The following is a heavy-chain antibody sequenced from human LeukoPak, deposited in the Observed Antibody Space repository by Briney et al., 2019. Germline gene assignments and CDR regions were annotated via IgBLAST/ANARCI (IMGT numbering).Heavy chain of an antibody. Sequence: GGSLRLSCAASGFTLRGYGMHWVRQAPGKGLEWVAFIRYDGSDKSYADSVKGRFTISRDNSENTLYLQINSLRVEDTAVYYCAKAGAVVVVAAKYFDYWGQGTLVTVSS. V-gene: IGHV3-30*02. CDR3: AKAGAVVVVAAKYFDY. J-gene: IGHJ4*02. CDR1: GFTLRGYG. D-gene: IGHD2-15*01. CDR2: IRYDGSDK.